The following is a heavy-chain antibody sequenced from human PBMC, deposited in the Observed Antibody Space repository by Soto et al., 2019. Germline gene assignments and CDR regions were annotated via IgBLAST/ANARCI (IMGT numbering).Heavy chain of an antibody. J-gene: IGHJ4*02. CDR3: ARESEDLTSNFDY. V-gene: IGHV3-9*01. CDR2: ISWNSGSI. Sequence: TGGSLRLSCAASGFTFDDYAMHWVRQAPGKGLEWVSGISWNSGSIGYADSVKGRFTISRDNAKNSLYLEMNSLRAEDTAVYYCARESEDLTSNFDYWGQGTLVTVSS. CDR1: GFTFDDYA.